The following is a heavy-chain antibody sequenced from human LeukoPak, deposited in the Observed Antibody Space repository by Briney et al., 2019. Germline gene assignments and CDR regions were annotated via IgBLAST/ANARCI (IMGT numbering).Heavy chain of an antibody. D-gene: IGHD3-22*01. CDR2: IYYSGST. CDR1: GGSISSGGYY. J-gene: IGHJ4*02. V-gene: IGHV4-31*03. Sequence: SQTLSLTCTVSGGSISSGGYYWSWIHQHPGKGLEWIGYIYYSGSTYYNPSLKSRVTISVDTSKNQFSLKLSSVTAADTAVYYCARVGGGTYYYDSSGYWFDYWGQGTLVTVSS. CDR3: ARVGGGTYYYDSSGYWFDY.